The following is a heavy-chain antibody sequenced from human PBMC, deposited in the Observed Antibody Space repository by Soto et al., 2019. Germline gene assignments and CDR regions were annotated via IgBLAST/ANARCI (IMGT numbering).Heavy chain of an antibody. CDR3: ARAAMGGSSWPFDY. J-gene: IGHJ4*02. CDR2: IYDSGST. CDR1: GGSISSSNW. V-gene: IGHV4-4*02. D-gene: IGHD6-13*01. Sequence: QVQLQESGPGLVKPSGTLSLTCAVSGGSISSSNWWSWVRQPPGKGLEWIGEIYDSGSTKYNPSLKSRATISVDKSKNQFSLTLSPVTAADTAVYYCARAAMGGSSWPFDYWGQGTLVTVSS.